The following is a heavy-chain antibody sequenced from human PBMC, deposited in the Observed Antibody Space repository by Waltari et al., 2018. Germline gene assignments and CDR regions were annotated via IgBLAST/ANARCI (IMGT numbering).Heavy chain of an antibody. D-gene: IGHD3-16*02. V-gene: IGHV1-2*02. J-gene: IGHJ4*02. CDR3: ARDGYRWDRLPHY. CDR2: INPNIGGT. Sequence: QVQLVQSGAEVKKPGASVKVSCKASGYTFTGYYLPWVRRAPGQGLEWMGWINPNIGGTNYAQKFQGRVTMTRDTSISTAYMELSRLRSDDTAVYYCARDGYRWDRLPHYWGQGTLVTVSS. CDR1: GYTFTGYY.